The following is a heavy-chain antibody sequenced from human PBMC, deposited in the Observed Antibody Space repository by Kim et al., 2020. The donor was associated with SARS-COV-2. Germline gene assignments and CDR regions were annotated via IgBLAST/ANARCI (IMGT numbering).Heavy chain of an antibody. V-gene: IGHV3-21*01. J-gene: IGHJ6*02. CDR2: ISSSSSYI. Sequence: GGSLRLSCAASGFTFSSYSMNWVRQAPGKGLEWVSSISSSSSYIYYADSVKGRFTISRDNAKNSLYLQMNSLRAEDTAVYYCAAYGSASGYYYYYGMDVWGQGTTVTVSS. D-gene: IGHD3-10*01. CDR1: GFTFSSYS. CDR3: AAYGSASGYYYYYGMDV.